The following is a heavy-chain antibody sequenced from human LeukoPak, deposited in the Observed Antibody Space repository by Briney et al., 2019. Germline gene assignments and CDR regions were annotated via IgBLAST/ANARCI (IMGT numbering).Heavy chain of an antibody. CDR2: INPNSGGT. J-gene: IGHJ4*02. CDR3: ASNPLGLTGCYTLTN. Sequence: ASVKVSCKASGYTFTGYYIHWVRQAPGQGLEWMGWINPNSGGTNYAQKFQGRVTMTRDTSISLAYMELSRLRSDDTAAYYCASNPLGLTGCYTLTNWGQGTLVTVSS. CDR1: GYTFTGYY. D-gene: IGHD3-9*01. V-gene: IGHV1-2*02.